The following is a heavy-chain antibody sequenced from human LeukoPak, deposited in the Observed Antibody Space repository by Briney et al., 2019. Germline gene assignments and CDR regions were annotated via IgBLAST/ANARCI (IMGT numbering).Heavy chain of an antibody. CDR3: AKDGRGGVIVMDAFDI. D-gene: IGHD3-16*02. CDR2: ISGSGGST. V-gene: IGHV3-23*01. J-gene: IGHJ3*02. CDR1: GFTFSSYA. Sequence: GGSLRLSCAASGFTFSSYAMSWVRQAQGKGLEWVSAISGSGGSTYYADSVKGRFTISRDNSKNTLYLQMNSLRAEDTAVYYCAKDGRGGVIVMDAFDIWGQGTMVTVSS.